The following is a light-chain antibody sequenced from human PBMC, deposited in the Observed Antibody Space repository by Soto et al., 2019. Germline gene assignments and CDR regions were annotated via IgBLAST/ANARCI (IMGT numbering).Light chain of an antibody. CDR1: QSISSW. V-gene: IGKV1-5*01. J-gene: IGKJ1*01. CDR2: DAS. Sequence: GDRFTMTCRASQSISSWLAWYQQKPGKAPKLLIYDASSLGSGVPSRFSGSGSGTEFALTISSLQPDDFATYYCQQYNSYPWTFGQGTKAEIK. CDR3: QQYNSYPWT.